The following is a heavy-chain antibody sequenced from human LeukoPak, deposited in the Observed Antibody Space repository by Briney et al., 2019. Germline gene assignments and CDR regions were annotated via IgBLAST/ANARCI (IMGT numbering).Heavy chain of an antibody. J-gene: IGHJ4*02. Sequence: PGGSLRLSCVDSGFTFTNAWMSWVRQVPGKGLEWIGRIKSKTDGETTNYAEPVRGRFTISRGDSKSAVYLQMNSLKIEDTAVYYCTTNLGTYYHGSQRLIPIDYWGQGTLVTVSS. V-gene: IGHV3-15*01. D-gene: IGHD3-10*01. CDR2: IKSKTDGETT. CDR1: GFTFTNAW. CDR3: TTNLGTYYHGSQRLIPIDY.